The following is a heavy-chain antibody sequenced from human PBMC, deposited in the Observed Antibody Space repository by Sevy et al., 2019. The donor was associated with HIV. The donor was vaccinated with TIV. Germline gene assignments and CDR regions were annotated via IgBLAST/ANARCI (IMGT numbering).Heavy chain of an antibody. J-gene: IGHJ4*02. CDR1: GFTFSDYW. Sequence: GGSLRLSCAASGFTFSDYWMQWVRQAPGKGLEWVANIKQDGSQIYYVDSVKGRFTISRDNAKNSLYLQMNSLRAEDTAVYYCAREELYYFDYWGQGTLVTVSS. CDR3: AREELYYFDY. CDR2: IKQDGSQI. V-gene: IGHV3-7*01. D-gene: IGHD1-26*01.